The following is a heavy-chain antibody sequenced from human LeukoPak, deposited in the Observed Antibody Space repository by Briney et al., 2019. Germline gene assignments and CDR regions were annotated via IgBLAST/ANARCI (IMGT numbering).Heavy chain of an antibody. CDR2: ISYDGSNK. D-gene: IGHD3-22*01. CDR3: ARGSTYYDSSGQVPFDY. Sequence: GGSLRLSCAASGFVFRSYAMSWVRQAPGKGLEWVAVISYDGSNKYYADSVKGRFTISRDNGKNTLYLQMNSLRAEDTAVYYCARGSTYYDSSGQVPFDYWGQGTLVTVSS. CDR1: GFVFRSYA. V-gene: IGHV3-30-3*01. J-gene: IGHJ4*02.